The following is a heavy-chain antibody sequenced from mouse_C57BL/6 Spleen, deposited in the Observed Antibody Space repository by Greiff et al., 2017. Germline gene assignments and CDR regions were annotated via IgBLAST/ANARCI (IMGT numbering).Heavy chain of an antibody. CDR2: IIPGSGST. CDR3: ARYRRLRPCDY. V-gene: IGHV1-75*01. D-gene: IGHD2-4*01. J-gene: IGHJ2*01. CDR1: GYTFTDYY. Sequence: QVKLQQSGPELVKPGASVKISCKASGYTFTDYYINWVQQRPGQGLEWIGWIIPGSGSTYYTEKFKGKATLTVDNTSSTAYMLLSSLTSEDSAVYVCARYRRLRPCDYWGQGTTRTVSS.